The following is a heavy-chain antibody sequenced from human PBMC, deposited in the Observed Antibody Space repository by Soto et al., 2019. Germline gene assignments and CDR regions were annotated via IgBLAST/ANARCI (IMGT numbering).Heavy chain of an antibody. CDR1: GFTFSNAW. V-gene: IGHV3-15*01. Sequence: EVQLVESGGGLVKPGGSLRLSCAASGFTFSNAWMSWVRQAPGKGLEWVGRIKSKTDGGTTDYAAPVKGRFTISRDDSKNTLYLQMNSLKTEDTDVYYCTTEKVRWGMDVWGQGTTVTVSS. CDR2: IKSKTDGGTT. J-gene: IGHJ6*02. CDR3: TTEKVRWGMDV. D-gene: IGHD3-3*01.